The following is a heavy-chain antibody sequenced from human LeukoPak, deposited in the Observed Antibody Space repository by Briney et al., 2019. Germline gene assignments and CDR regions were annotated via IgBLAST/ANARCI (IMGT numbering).Heavy chain of an antibody. D-gene: IGHD3-10*01. CDR3: ARRRGLMVRGVKNWFDP. CDR1: GYTFTSYD. J-gene: IGHJ5*02. V-gene: IGHV1-8*01. CDR2: MNPNSGNT. Sequence: ASVKVSCMASGYTFTSYDINWVRQATGQGLEWMGWMNPNSGNTGYAQKFQGRVTMTRNTSISTAYMELSSLRSEDTAVYYCARRRGLMVRGVKNWFDPWGQGTLVTVSS.